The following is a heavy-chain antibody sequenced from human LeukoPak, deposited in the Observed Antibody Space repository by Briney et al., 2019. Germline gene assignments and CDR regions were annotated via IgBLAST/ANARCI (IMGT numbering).Heavy chain of an antibody. D-gene: IGHD2/OR15-2a*01. CDR1: GVSMSSSPYY. J-gene: IGHJ5*02. V-gene: IGHV4-39*01. CDR2: IYDSGNT. CDR3: ARHNCNSSRCSVNWFDP. Sequence: SETLSLTCTVSGVSMSSSPYYWGWIRQPPGKGLEWIGTIYDSGNTNYNPSLRSRLTISVDTSRNQFSLKLSSVTAADTAVYYCARHNCNSSRCSVNWFDPWGQGTLVTVSS.